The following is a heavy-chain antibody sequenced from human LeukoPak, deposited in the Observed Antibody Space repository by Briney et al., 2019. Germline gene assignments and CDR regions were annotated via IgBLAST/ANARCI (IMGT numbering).Heavy chain of an antibody. D-gene: IGHD4-17*01. CDR3: ASRSTVTTFGYCFDY. V-gene: IGHV4-39*01. J-gene: IGHJ4*02. Sequence: SETLSLTCTVSGGSISSSSYYWGWIRQPPGKGLEWIGSIYYSGSTYYNPSLKSRVTISVDTSKNQFSLKLSSVTAADTAVYYCASRSTVTTFGYCFDYWGQGTLVTVSS. CDR1: GGSISSSSYY. CDR2: IYYSGST.